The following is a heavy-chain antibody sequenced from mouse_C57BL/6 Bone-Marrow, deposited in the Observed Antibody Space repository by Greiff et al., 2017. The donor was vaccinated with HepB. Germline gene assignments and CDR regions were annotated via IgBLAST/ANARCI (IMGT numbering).Heavy chain of an antibody. CDR1: GYSITSGYY. Sequence: EVQLVESGPGLVKPSQSLSFTCSVTGYSITSGYYWNWIRQFPGNKLEWMGYISYDGSNNYNPSLKNRSSITRDTSKNQFFLKLNSVTTEDTATYYCARGGGYAMDYWGQGTSVTVSS. CDR2: ISYDGSN. V-gene: IGHV3-6*01. J-gene: IGHJ4*01. CDR3: ARGGGYAMDY.